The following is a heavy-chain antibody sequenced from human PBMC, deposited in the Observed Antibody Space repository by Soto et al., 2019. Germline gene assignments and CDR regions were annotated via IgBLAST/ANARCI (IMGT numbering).Heavy chain of an antibody. CDR2: ISGSGIST. J-gene: IGHJ6*02. D-gene: IGHD2-2*01. CDR1: GFTFSTYP. V-gene: IGHV3-23*01. Sequence: LRLSCAASGFTFSTYPMSWVRQAPGKGLEWVSGISGSGISTYYTDSVKGRFTISRDNSKNTVFLQMNSLRDEDTAVYYCVKPLVITASYYYYDMDVWGQGTTVTVSS. CDR3: VKPLVITASYYYYDMDV.